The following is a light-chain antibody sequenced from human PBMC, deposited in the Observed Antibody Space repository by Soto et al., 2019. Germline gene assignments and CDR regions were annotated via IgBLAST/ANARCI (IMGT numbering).Light chain of an antibody. J-gene: IGLJ2*01. CDR3: QTWGAGIVV. CDR1: SGHIGYA. Sequence: QAVLTQSPSASASLGASVKLTCTLSSGHIGYAIAWHQQQPEKGPRFLMNVNSDGSHSKGDGTPDRFSCSSSGGERYLTISSLQSDDEADYCCQTWGAGIVVFGGGTKLTVL. V-gene: IGLV4-69*01. CDR2: VNSDGSH.